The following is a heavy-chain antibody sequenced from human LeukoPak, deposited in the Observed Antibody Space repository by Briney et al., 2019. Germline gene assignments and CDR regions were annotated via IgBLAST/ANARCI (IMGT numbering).Heavy chain of an antibody. Sequence: GGSLRLSCAASGFTFSSYEMNWVRQAPGKGLEWVSYISSIGSTIYYADSVKGRFTISRDNAKNSLYLQMNSLRAEDTAVYYCARDRSYGTGVYFDYWGQGTLVTVSS. CDR1: GFTFSSYE. CDR2: ISSIGSTI. CDR3: ARDRSYGTGVYFDY. J-gene: IGHJ4*02. V-gene: IGHV3-48*03. D-gene: IGHD5-18*01.